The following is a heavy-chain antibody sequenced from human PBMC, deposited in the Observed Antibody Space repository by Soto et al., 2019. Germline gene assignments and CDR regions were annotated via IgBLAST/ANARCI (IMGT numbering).Heavy chain of an antibody. J-gene: IGHJ2*01. CDR3: AHRLLPCSSTRCPYWYFDL. CDR1: GFSLSTSGVG. D-gene: IGHD2-2*01. Sequence: QITLKESGPTLVKPTQTLTLTCTFSGFSLSTSGVGVGWIRQPPGTALEWLAHIYWDDDKRYSPSLKSRLTITKDTSKNQVVLTMTNMDPVDTATYYCAHRLLPCSSTRCPYWYFDLWGRGTLVTVSS. V-gene: IGHV2-5*02. CDR2: IYWDDDK.